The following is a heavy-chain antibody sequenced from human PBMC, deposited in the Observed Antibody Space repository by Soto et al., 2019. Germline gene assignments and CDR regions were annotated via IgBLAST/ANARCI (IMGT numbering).Heavy chain of an antibody. CDR2: TYYRSKWYN. Sequence: SQTLSLTCAISGDSVSSNSAAWNWIRQSPSRGLEWLGRTYYRSKWYNDYAVSVKSRITINPDTSKNQFSLQLNSVTPEDTAVYYCAREGRSITMIVVVIPTDAFDIWGQGTMVTVSS. V-gene: IGHV6-1*01. J-gene: IGHJ3*02. CDR3: AREGRSITMIVVVIPTDAFDI. CDR1: GDSVSSNSAA. D-gene: IGHD3-22*01.